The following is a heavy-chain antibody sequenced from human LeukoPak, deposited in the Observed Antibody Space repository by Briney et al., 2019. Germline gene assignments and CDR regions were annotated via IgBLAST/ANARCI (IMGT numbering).Heavy chain of an antibody. CDR2: ISSSSSTI. J-gene: IGHJ6*02. V-gene: IGHV3-48*02. CDR3: ARPRVLRYFDFPGGMDV. D-gene: IGHD3-9*01. Sequence: PGGSLRLSCAASGFPFSSYSMNWVRQAPGKGLEWVSYISSSSSTIYYADSVKGRFTISRDNAKNSLYLQMNSLRDEDTAVYYCARPRVLRYFDFPGGMDVWGQGTTVTVSS. CDR1: GFPFSSYS.